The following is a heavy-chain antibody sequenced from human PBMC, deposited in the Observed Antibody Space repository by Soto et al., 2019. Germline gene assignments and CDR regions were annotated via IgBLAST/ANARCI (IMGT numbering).Heavy chain of an antibody. CDR1: GFTLGTYV. CDR2: ISGSGGST. CDR3: AKDRKGSYCSGGTCYSFHY. Sequence: EVQLLESGGGLVQPGGSLRLSCAASGFTLGTYVMTWVRQAPGKGLEWVSAISGSGGSTNYADPVKGRFTISRDNTKNTLYLQMNSLGVEDTAVYYCAKDRKGSYCSGGTCYSFHYWGQGTLVTVPS. J-gene: IGHJ4*02. V-gene: IGHV3-23*01. D-gene: IGHD2-15*01.